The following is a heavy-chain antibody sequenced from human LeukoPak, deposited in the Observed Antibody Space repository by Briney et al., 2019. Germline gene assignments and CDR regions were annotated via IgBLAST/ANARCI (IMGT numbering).Heavy chain of an antibody. J-gene: IGHJ4*02. CDR3: ARDEGYSSSWYDY. V-gene: IGHV1-3*01. Sequence: ASVKVSCTASGYTFTSYAMHWVRQAPGQRLEWMGWINAGNGNTKYSQKFQGRVTITRDTSASTAYMELSSLRSEDTAVYYCARDEGYSSSWYDYWGQGTLATVSS. CDR1: GYTFTSYA. CDR2: INAGNGNT. D-gene: IGHD6-13*01.